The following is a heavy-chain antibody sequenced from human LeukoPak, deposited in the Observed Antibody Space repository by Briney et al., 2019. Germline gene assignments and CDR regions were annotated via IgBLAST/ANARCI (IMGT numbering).Heavy chain of an antibody. J-gene: IGHJ4*02. V-gene: IGHV3-9*03. D-gene: IGHD5-18*01. CDR3: AKGYTAMVPGYFDY. CDR2: ISWNSGSI. Sequence: PGRSLRLSCAASGFTFDDYVMHWVRQAPGKGLEWVSGISWNSGSIGYADSVKGRFTISRDNAKNSLYLQMNSLRAEDMALYYCAKGYTAMVPGYFDYWGQGTLVTVSS. CDR1: GFTFDDYV.